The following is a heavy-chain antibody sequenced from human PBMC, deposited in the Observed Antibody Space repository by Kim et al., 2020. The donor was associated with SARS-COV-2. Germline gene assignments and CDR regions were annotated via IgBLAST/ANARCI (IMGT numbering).Heavy chain of an antibody. CDR3: ARTDTYYFDY. Sequence: NTNYAQKLQGRVTMTTDTSTSTAYMELRSLRSDDTAVYYCARTDTYYFDYWGQGTLVTVSS. J-gene: IGHJ4*02. V-gene: IGHV1-18*01. D-gene: IGHD2-2*02. CDR2: NT.